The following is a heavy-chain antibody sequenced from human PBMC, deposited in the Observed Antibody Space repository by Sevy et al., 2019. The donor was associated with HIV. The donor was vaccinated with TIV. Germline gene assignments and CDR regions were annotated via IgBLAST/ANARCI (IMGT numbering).Heavy chain of an antibody. J-gene: IGHJ4*02. Sequence: GGSLRLSCAASGFNLTRYWMSWVRQAPGKGLEWVANINEDGSEKYYVDSVKGRFTISRDNARKSLHLQMNSLRAEDTAIYYCARDVAAGDFWGQGTLVTVSS. CDR2: INEDGSEK. CDR1: GFNLTRYW. D-gene: IGHD2-21*01. CDR3: ARDVAAGDF. V-gene: IGHV3-7*01.